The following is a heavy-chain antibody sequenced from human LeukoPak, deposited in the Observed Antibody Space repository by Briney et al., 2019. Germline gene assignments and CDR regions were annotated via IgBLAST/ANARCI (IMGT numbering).Heavy chain of an antibody. CDR2: IRGSGDRT. V-gene: IGHV3-23*01. CDR3: AKALAYDFWSGYPPFDY. CDR1: GFIFSSRA. J-gene: IGHJ4*02. Sequence: GGSLRLSCVASGFIFSSRAMSWVRQAPGKGLEWVSGIRGSGDRTYNPDSVKGRFTISRDNSMDTLYLQMDSLRAEDTAVYYCAKALAYDFWSGYPPFDYWGQGTVVTVSS. D-gene: IGHD3-3*01.